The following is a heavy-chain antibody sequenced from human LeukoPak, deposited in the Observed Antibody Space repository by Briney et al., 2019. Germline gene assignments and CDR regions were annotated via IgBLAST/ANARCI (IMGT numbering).Heavy chain of an antibody. CDR3: ARSIREYSSSNIDY. CDR2: INHSGST. J-gene: IGHJ4*02. D-gene: IGHD6-6*01. Sequence: PSETLSLTCAVYGGSFSGYYWSWIRQPPGKGLEWIGEINHSGSTNYNPSLKSRVTISVDTSKNQFSLKLSSVTAADTAVYYCARSIREYSSSNIDYWGQGTLVTVSS. V-gene: IGHV4-34*01. CDR1: GGSFSGYY.